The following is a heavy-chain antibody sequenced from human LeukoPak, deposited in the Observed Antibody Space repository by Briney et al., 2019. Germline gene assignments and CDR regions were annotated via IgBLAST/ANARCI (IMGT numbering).Heavy chain of an antibody. V-gene: IGHV3-7*01. J-gene: IGHJ3*02. CDR3: ARSNDYGDYSGAFDI. D-gene: IGHD4-17*01. CDR1: GFTFSSNW. Sequence: GGSLRLSCSASGFTFSSNWMTWVRQAPGKGLEWVANIKQDGGQKQYVDSVKGRFTISRDNSKNTLYLQMNSLRAEDTAVYYCARSNDYGDYSGAFDIWGQGTMVTVSS. CDR2: IKQDGGQK.